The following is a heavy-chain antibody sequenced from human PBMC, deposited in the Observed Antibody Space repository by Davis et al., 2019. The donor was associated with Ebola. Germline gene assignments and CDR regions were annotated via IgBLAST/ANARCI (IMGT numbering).Heavy chain of an antibody. CDR1: GYIFTTYW. Sequence: PGGSLRLSCKGSGYIFTTYWISWVRQMPGKGLEWMGIIYPGDSDTRYSPSFQGQVTISADESFSTAYLQWSSLKASDTAMYYCARQESLYGSSDYWGQGTLVTVSS. D-gene: IGHD2/OR15-2a*01. CDR3: ARQESLYGSSDY. CDR2: IYPGDSDT. V-gene: IGHV5-51*01. J-gene: IGHJ4*02.